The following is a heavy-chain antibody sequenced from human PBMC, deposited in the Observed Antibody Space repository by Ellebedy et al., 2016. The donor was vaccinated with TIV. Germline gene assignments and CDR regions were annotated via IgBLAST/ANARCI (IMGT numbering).Heavy chain of an antibody. CDR2: IYYSGDT. CDR1: GDSISSFY. Sequence: MPGGSLRLSCTVSGDSISSFYWSWIRQSPGRGLEWIGYIYYSGDTNYNPSLKSRVTISIDRSRTQFSLKLTSVTAADTAVYYCATRIKPQGGGWFDPWGPGTLVTVSS. CDR3: ATRIKPQGGGWFDP. V-gene: IGHV4-59*08. D-gene: IGHD1-14*01. J-gene: IGHJ5*02.